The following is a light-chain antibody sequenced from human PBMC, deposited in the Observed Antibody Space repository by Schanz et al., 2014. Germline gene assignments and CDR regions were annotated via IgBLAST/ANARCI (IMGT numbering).Light chain of an antibody. Sequence: EIVLTQSPGTLSLSPGDRATFSCRASQSVRSTSFAWYQHIPGQAPSLLIHDVSKRASGIADRFSGSGSGTEFTLTISRLGPQDVGVYFCQQYRDSPWTYGQGTKVQMK. J-gene: IGKJ1*01. V-gene: IGKV3-20*01. CDR3: QQYRDSPWT. CDR2: DVS. CDR1: QSVRSTS.